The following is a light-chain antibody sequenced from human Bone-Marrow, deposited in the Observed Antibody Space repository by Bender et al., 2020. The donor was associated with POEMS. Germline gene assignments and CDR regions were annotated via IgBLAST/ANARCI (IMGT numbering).Light chain of an antibody. J-gene: IGLJ3*02. CDR3: QSYDNSLGGWV. CDR1: SSDVGTYNL. Sequence: QSVLTQPPSVSGAPGQRVTISCTGTSSDVGTYNLVSWYQHHPGKAPKVMIYEGIKRPSGISNRFSGSSSGNTASLTISGLQAEDEADYYCQSYDNSLGGWVFGGGTKLTVL. V-gene: IGLV2-23*01. CDR2: EGI.